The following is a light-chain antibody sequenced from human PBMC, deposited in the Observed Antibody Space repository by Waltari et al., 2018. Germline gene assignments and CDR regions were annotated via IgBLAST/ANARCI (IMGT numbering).Light chain of an antibody. CDR1: SSNIGAGYD. J-gene: IGLJ2*01. Sequence: QSVLTQPPSVSGAPGQRVTISCPGSSSNIGAGYDVHWYQQLPGTAPHLLIYGNSNRPSGVPDRFSGSKSGTSASLAITGLQAEDEADYYCQSYDSSLSGSVVFGGGTKLTVL. CDR2: GNS. V-gene: IGLV1-40*01. CDR3: QSYDSSLSGSVV.